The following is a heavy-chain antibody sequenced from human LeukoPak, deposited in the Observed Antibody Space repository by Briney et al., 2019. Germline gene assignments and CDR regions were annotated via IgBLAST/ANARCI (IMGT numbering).Heavy chain of an antibody. CDR2: IYYSGST. CDR3: ARPDYCSSTSCYEDAFDL. D-gene: IGHD2-2*01. J-gene: IGHJ3*01. CDR1: GGSISSGGYY. V-gene: IGHV4-30-4*08. Sequence: SQTLSLTCTVSGGSISSGGYYWSWIRQPPGKGLEWLGYIYYSGSTFYNPSLKSRVTISVDTSKNQFSLQLSSVPAADTAVYYRARPDYCSSTSCYEDAFDLWPQGTMVPLSS.